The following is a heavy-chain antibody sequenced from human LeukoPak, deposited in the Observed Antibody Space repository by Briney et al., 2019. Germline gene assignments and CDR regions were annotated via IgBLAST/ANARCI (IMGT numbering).Heavy chain of an antibody. Sequence: SETLSLTCAVYGGSFSGYYWSWIRQPPGKGLEWIGEINHSGSTNYNPSLKSRVTISLDTSKNQLSLKMNSVTAADTAVYYCARRGRQQLAQWGQGTLVTVSS. CDR3: ARRGRQQLAQ. CDR1: GGSFSGYY. V-gene: IGHV4-34*01. D-gene: IGHD6-13*01. CDR2: INHSGST. J-gene: IGHJ4*02.